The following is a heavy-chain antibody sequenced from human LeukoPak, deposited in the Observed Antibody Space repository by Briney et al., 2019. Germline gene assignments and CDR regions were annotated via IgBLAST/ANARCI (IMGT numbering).Heavy chain of an antibody. V-gene: IGHV3-53*01. CDR3: VRSSSWIGLLDQ. CDR1: GFTVSSSY. J-gene: IGHJ5*02. CDR2: IYSEGNT. Sequence: GSLRLSCAASGFTVSSSYMSWDRQAPGKGLEWVSIIYSEGNTYHAESVKGRFTISRDSSKNTVYLQMNSLRGEDAAMYYCVRSSSWIGLLDQWGQGTLVTVSS. D-gene: IGHD3-3*01.